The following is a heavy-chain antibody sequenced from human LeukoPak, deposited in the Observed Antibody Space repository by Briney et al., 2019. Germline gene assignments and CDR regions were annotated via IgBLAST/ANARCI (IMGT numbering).Heavy chain of an antibody. V-gene: IGHV3-23*01. D-gene: IGHD6-6*01. Sequence: GGSLRLSCAASGFRFSTYAVSWVRQAPGKGLEWVAGISGTGDSTFYADSVKGRFTISRDNAKNTLYLQMNSLGVEDTAVYFCAKMSSSSSSDDYWGQGTLVTVSS. CDR2: ISGTGDST. J-gene: IGHJ4*02. CDR1: GFRFSTYA. CDR3: AKMSSSSSSDDY.